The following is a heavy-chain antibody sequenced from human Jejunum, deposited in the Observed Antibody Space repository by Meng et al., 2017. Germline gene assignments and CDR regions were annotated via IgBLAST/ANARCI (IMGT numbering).Heavy chain of an antibody. J-gene: IGHJ4*02. CDR2: IYHSGRT. D-gene: IGHD5-12*01. CDR1: GDSISSTNW. V-gene: IGHV4-4*02. CDR3: ARGVGDIRVGLDY. Sequence: QVHLQESGPGLVKPSGTLSLTCEVSGDSISSTNWWDWLRQPPGKGLEWIGEIYHSGRTNFNPSLESRVTISVDESKNQFSLTLNSVTAADTAVYYCARGVGDIRVGLDYWGQGILVTVSS.